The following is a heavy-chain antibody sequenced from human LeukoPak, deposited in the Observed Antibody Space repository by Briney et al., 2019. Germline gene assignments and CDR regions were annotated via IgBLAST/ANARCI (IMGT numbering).Heavy chain of an antibody. V-gene: IGHV4-39*07. Sequence: SETLSLTCTVSGGSISSSSYYWGWIRQPPGKGLEWIGSIYYSGSTYYNPSLKSRVTISVDKSKNQFSLKLSSVTAADTAVYYCARTARRYTNSWYRQYYFDYWGQGTLVTVSS. J-gene: IGHJ4*02. CDR3: ARTARRYTNSWYRQYYFDY. CDR1: GGSISSSSYY. D-gene: IGHD6-13*01. CDR2: IYYSGST.